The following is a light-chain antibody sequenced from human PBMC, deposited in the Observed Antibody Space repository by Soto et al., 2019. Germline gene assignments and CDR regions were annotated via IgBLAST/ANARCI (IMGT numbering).Light chain of an antibody. J-gene: IGLJ3*02. CDR1: NSNIGSNA. CDR3: AAWDDALSGPV. V-gene: IGLV1-36*01. CDR2: YNN. Sequence: QSVLAQPPSVSEAPRQRVTISCSGSNSNIGSNAVNWYQQLPGKAPKLLIYYNNILSSGVSDRFSGSKSGTSASLAISGLQSGDEADYYCAAWDDALSGPVFGGGTKLTVL.